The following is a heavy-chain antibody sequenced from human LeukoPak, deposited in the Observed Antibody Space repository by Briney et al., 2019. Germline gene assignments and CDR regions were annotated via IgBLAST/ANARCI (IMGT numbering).Heavy chain of an antibody. CDR2: ISSNGGST. CDR3: VPGPTPSYYDSLTDYGGWFDP. V-gene: IGHV3-64D*06. Sequence: GGSLRLSCSAPGFTFSSYAMHWVRQAPGKGLEYVSAISSNGGSTYYADSVKGRFTISRDNSKNALYPQMSSLRAEDTAVYYCVPGPTPSYYDSLTDYGGWFDPWGQGTLVTVSS. CDR1: GFTFSSYA. J-gene: IGHJ5*02. D-gene: IGHD3-9*01.